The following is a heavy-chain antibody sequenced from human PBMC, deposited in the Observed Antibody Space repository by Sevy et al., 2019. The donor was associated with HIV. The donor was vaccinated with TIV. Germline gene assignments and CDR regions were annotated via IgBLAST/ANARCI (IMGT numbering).Heavy chain of an antibody. CDR1: GGSISSYY. V-gene: IGHV4-59*01. D-gene: IGHD6-6*01. J-gene: IGHJ6*02. CDR3: ARDRRYSSSSFSYYYGMDV. Sequence: SETLSLTCTVSGGSISSYYWSWIRQPPGKGLEWIGYIYYSGSTNYNPSLKSRVTISVDTSKNQFSLKLSSVTAADTAEYYCARDRRYSSSSFSYYYGMDVWGQGTTVTVSS. CDR2: IYYSGST.